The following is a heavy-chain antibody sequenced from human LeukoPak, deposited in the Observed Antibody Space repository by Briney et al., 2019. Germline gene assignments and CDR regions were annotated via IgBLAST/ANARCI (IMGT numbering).Heavy chain of an antibody. J-gene: IGHJ4*02. CDR3: ARYGDYDFDY. CDR1: GGSFCGYY. D-gene: IGHD4-17*01. Sequence: SETLSLTCAVYGGSFCGYYWSWIRQPPGKGLEWIGEINHSGSTNYNPSLKSRVTISVDTSKNQFSLKLSSVTAADTAVYYCARYGDYDFDYWGQGTLVTVSS. CDR2: INHSGST. V-gene: IGHV4-34*01.